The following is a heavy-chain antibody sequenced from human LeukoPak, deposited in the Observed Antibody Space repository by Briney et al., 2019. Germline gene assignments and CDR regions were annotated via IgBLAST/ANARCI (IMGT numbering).Heavy chain of an antibody. CDR3: ARVEWRGGYTDYFDY. CDR1: GYTFTGYY. Sequence: ALVKVSCRASGYTFTGYYMHWVRQAPGQGLEWMGWINPNSGGTNYAQKFQGRVTMTRDTSISTAYMELSRLRSDDTAVYYCARVEWRGGYTDYFDYWGQGTLVTVSS. D-gene: IGHD5-24*01. V-gene: IGHV1-2*02. J-gene: IGHJ4*02. CDR2: INPNSGGT.